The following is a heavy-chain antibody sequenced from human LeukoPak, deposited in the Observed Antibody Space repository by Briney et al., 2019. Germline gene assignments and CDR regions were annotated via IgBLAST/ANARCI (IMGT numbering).Heavy chain of an antibody. CDR1: GGSFSGYY. D-gene: IGHD3-10*01. V-gene: IGHV4-34*01. J-gene: IGHJ4*02. Sequence: SETLSLTCAVYGGSFSGYYWSWIRQPPGKGLEWIGEINHSGSTNYNPSLKSRVTISVDTSKNQFSLKLSSVTAADTAVYYCARGPDYMGYWGQETLVTVSS. CDR2: INHSGST. CDR3: ARGPDYMGY.